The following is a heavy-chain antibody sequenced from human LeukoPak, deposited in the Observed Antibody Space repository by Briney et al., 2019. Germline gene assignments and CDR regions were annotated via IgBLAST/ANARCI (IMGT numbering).Heavy chain of an antibody. D-gene: IGHD4-11*01. CDR2: INPNSGGT. V-gene: IGHV1-2*02. Sequence: APVKVSCKASGYTFTGYYIHWVRQAPGQGLEWMGWINPNSGGTNYAQKFQGRVTMTRDTSISTAYMELSRLTSDDTAVYYCARDAIVRDYSNSDYWGQGTLVTVSS. CDR3: ARDAIVRDYSNSDY. J-gene: IGHJ4*02. CDR1: GYTFTGYY.